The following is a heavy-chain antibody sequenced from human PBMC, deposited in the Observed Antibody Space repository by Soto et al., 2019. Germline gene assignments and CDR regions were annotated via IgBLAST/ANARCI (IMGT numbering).Heavy chain of an antibody. CDR1: GADHNTYS. V-gene: IGHV4-4*07. Sequence: LSLTCSVSGADHNTYSPTWVGHPAGKGLEYTGRIYTSASINYNPSCRGRVTLSVDTPNNQDSLKLAFVIGSNSAVYSCAIAREAAYNFYNGMDVWGQGPTLSVSS. CDR2: IYTSASI. CDR3: AIAREAAYNFYNGMDV. D-gene: IGHD1-26*01. J-gene: IGHJ6*02.